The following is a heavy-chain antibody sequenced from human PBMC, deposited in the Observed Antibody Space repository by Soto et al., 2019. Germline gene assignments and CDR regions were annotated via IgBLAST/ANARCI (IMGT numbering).Heavy chain of an antibody. D-gene: IGHD6-19*01. CDR1: GFTFSSYG. CDR2: IWYDGTNK. CDR3: ARDSSSGWTERLYYYYGMDV. V-gene: IGHV3-33*01. Sequence: QVQLVESGGGVVQPGRSLRLSCAASGFTFSSYGMHWVRQAPGKGLEWVAVIWYDGTNKYYADSVKGLFPIFRDNSKNTLYRQMNSLRAKDTAVYFCARDSSSGWTERLYYYYGMDVWGQGTTVTVSS. J-gene: IGHJ6*02.